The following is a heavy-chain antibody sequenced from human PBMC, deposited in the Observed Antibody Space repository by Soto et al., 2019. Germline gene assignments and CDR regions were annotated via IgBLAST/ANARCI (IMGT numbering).Heavy chain of an antibody. Sequence: SVKVSCKASGGTFSSYGINWVRQAPGQGLEWMGGIIPISGVANNAQKFQGRLTITADESTSTAFMELSSLRSEDTAVYYCARDCSNGGVCFDYWGQGTLVTVSS. V-gene: IGHV1-69*13. CDR2: IIPISGVA. CDR1: GGTFSSYG. CDR3: ARDCSNGGVCFDY. J-gene: IGHJ4*02. D-gene: IGHD2-8*01.